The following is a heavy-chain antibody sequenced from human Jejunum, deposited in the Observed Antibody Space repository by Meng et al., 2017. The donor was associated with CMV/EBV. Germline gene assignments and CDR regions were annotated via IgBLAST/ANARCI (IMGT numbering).Heavy chain of an antibody. CDR2: ISYSGDNE. Sequence: FSTYDMHRVRQSPGKGLEWVALISYSGDNEYYADSVKGRFTISRDNSKNTLYLQMNSLRPEDTAVLYCARGPRISSYRSSWYYFDVWGQGTLVTVSS. CDR3: ARGPRISSYRSSWYYFDV. CDR1: FSTYD. J-gene: IGHJ4*02. V-gene: IGHV3-30*19. D-gene: IGHD6-13*01.